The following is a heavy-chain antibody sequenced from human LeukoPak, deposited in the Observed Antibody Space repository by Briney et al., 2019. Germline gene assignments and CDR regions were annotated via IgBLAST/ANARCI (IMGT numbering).Heavy chain of an antibody. CDR2: IYTSGST. CDR3: AREFDL. J-gene: IGHJ2*01. Sequence: SETLSLTCTVSGYSISSGYYWNWIRQPAGKGLEWIGLIYTSGSTYYNPSLKSRLTISLDTSKNQFSLKLGSVTAADTAVYYCAREFDLWGRGTLVTVSS. V-gene: IGHV4-61*02. CDR1: GYSISSGYY.